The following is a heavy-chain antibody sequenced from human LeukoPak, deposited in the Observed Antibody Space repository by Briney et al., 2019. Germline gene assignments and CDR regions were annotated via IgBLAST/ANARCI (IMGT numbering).Heavy chain of an antibody. Sequence: HPGGSLRLSCEASGFIFDDYGMHWVQQAPGKGLEWVSGISRNNARGYAGSVRGRVTISRDNARNSLYLQMNSLREEDTALYYCAKEDVTRKGYMDVWGKGTTVTVSS. J-gene: IGHJ6*04. V-gene: IGHV3-9*01. CDR3: AKEDVTRKGYMDV. CDR1: GFIFDDYG. D-gene: IGHD1-14*01. CDR2: ISRNNAR.